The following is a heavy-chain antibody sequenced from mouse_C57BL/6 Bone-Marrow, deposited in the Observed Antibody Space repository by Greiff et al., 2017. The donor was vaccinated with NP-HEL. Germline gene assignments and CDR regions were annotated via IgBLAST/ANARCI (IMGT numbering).Heavy chain of an antibody. V-gene: IGHV5-6*02. D-gene: IGHD5-1*01. CDR2: ISSGGSYT. J-gene: IGHJ2*01. Sequence: EVKVVESGGDLVKPGGSLKLSCAASGFTFSSYGMSWVRQTPDKRLEWVATISSGGSYTYYPDSVKGRFTISRDNAKNTLYLQMSSLKSEDTAMYYCARRKSLLLDYWGQGTTRTVSS. CDR1: GFTFSSYG. CDR3: ARRKSLLLDY.